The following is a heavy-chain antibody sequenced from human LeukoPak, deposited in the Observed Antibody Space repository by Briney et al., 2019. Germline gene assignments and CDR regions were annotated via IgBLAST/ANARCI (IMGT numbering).Heavy chain of an antibody. Sequence: GESLKISCQGSGYSFTSYWIGWVRQLPGKGLEWMGIIYPGDSDTRYSPSFQGQVTISADKSISTAYLQWSSLKASDTAMYYCAGHYYDLSGGFDHWGQGTLVTVSS. CDR1: GYSFTSYW. D-gene: IGHD3-22*01. CDR2: IYPGDSDT. V-gene: IGHV5-51*01. J-gene: IGHJ5*02. CDR3: AGHYYDLSGGFDH.